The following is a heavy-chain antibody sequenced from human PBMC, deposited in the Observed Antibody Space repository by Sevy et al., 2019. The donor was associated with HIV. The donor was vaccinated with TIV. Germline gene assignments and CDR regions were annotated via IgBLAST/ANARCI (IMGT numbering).Heavy chain of an antibody. J-gene: IGHJ3*02. D-gene: IGHD2-2*01. CDR2: ISGSSSYT. CDR1: GFTFSDYY. V-gene: IGHV3-11*06. CDR3: ARVGCSISSCPKGDAFDI. Sequence: LSLTCAASGFTFSDYYINWIRQAPGKGLEWVSYISGSSSYTNYADSVKGRFTISRDNAKNSLYLQMNSLRAEDTAVYYCARVGCSISSCPKGDAFDIWGQGTMVTVSS.